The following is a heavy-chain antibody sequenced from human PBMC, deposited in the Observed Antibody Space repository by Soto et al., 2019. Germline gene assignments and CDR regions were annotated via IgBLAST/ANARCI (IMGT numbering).Heavy chain of an antibody. Sequence: QVQLQESGPGLVKPSETLSLTCTVSGSDITTYYWSWLRQSPGKGLEWIGHIYDTGSTTYNPSLKSRVTISVDTSNKQFPLRLTSGTAADTAVYYWAGVPIYPNRVDPWGQGTLVTVSS. D-gene: IGHD3-3*02. CDR2: IYDTGST. CDR1: GSDITTYY. CDR3: AGVPIYPNRVDP. J-gene: IGHJ5*02. V-gene: IGHV4-59*01.